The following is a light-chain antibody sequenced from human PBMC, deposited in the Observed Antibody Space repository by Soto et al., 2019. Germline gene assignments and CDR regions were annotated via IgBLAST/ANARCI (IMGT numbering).Light chain of an antibody. CDR2: GAS. V-gene: IGKV3-20*01. CDR3: QQYHIWPSWT. CDR1: QTVIRNY. Sequence: EIVLTQSTVTVSLSPGERATLXXRASQTVIRNYLAWHQQKPGQTPRLXXYGASSRATGIPDRFSGSGSGTDFTLTISSLQSEDFAVYFCQQYHIWPSWTFGQGTKVDI. J-gene: IGKJ1*01.